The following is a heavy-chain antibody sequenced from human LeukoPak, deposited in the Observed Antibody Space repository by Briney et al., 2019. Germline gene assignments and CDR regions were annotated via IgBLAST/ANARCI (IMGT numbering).Heavy chain of an antibody. CDR3: AKGGWLDD. D-gene: IGHD6-19*01. Sequence: GGSLRLSCAASGIAFSSCGMSWVRQAPGKGPEWVSSISGSGGNTYYADSVKGRFTISRDNSKDTLYLQMNSLRAEDTALYYCAKGGWLDDLGQGALVTVSS. J-gene: IGHJ4*02. V-gene: IGHV3-23*01. CDR1: GIAFSSCG. CDR2: ISGSGGNT.